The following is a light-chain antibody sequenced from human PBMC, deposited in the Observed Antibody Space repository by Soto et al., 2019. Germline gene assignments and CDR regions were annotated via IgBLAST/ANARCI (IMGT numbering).Light chain of an antibody. J-gene: IGLJ1*01. CDR2: DVS. CDR1: SSDVGGYNY. Sequence: QSALTQPASVSGSPGQSITISCTGTSSDVGGYNYVSWYQQHPGKAPKLMIYDVSNRPSGVSNRFSGSKSGSTASLTISGLQAEDVADYYCSAYTSSIALYVFGAGTKLTVL. CDR3: SAYTSSIALYV. V-gene: IGLV2-14*01.